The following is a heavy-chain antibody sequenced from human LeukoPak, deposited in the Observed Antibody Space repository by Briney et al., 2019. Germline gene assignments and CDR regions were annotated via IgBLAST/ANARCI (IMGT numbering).Heavy chain of an antibody. CDR1: GVSISSSNSY. Sequence: SETLSLTCTVSGVSISSSNSYWGWIRQPPGKGLEWIGSIYYSGNTYYNASLKSQVSISIDTSKNQFSLKLSSVTAADTALYYCARALVSSSIAGLDVWGKGTTVTISS. D-gene: IGHD1-26*01. V-gene: IGHV4-39*01. CDR2: IYYSGNT. CDR3: ARALVSSSIAGLDV. J-gene: IGHJ6*04.